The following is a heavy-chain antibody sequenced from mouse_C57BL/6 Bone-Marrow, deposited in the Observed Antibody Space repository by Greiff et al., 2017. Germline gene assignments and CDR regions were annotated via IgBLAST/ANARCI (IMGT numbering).Heavy chain of an antibody. D-gene: IGHD1-1*01. Sequence: EVQGVESGGDLVKPGGSLKLSCAASGFTFSSYGMSWVRQTPDKRLEWVATISSGGSYTYYPDSVKGRFTISRDNAKNTLYLQMSSLKSEDTAMYYCARSQFPLLPPFAYWGQGTLVTVSA. CDR3: ARSQFPLLPPFAY. CDR1: GFTFSSYG. J-gene: IGHJ3*01. CDR2: ISSGGSYT. V-gene: IGHV5-6*01.